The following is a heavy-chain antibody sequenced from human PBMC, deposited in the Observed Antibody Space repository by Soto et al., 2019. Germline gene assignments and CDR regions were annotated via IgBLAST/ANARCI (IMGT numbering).Heavy chain of an antibody. CDR3: SRAQGSSTSLEIYYYYYYGMDV. CDR1: GGTFGSYA. D-gene: IGHD2-2*01. Sequence: QVQLVQSGAEVKKPGSSVKVSCKASGGTFGSYAISWVRQDPGQGLEWMGGIIPIPGTANYAQKFQGRVTIAEDEDTGTAYMELSRLRSEDTAVYFCSRAQGSSTSLEIYYYYYYGMDVWGQGTTVTVSS. J-gene: IGHJ6*02. CDR2: IIPIPGTA. V-gene: IGHV1-69*01.